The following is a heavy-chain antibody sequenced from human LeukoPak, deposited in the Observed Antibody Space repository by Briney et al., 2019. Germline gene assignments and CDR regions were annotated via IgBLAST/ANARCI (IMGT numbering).Heavy chain of an antibody. CDR2: ISAYNGNT. D-gene: IGHD1-26*01. CDR1: GYTFTSYG. Sequence: ASVKVSCKASGYTFTSYGISWVRQAPGQGLEWMGWISAYNGNTNYAQKLQGRVTMTTDTSTSTAYTELRSLRSDDTAVYYCARDSGSPGMDYWGQGTLVTVSS. CDR3: ARDSGSPGMDY. V-gene: IGHV1-18*01. J-gene: IGHJ4*02.